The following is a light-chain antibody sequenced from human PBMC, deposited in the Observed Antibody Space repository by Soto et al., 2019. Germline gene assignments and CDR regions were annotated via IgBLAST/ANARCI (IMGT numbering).Light chain of an antibody. V-gene: IGKV3-20*01. J-gene: IGKJ5*01. Sequence: EIVLTQSPGTLFLSPGERATLSCRASESVSSSYLAWYQQKPGQAPRLVIYGASSRATGIPDRFSGSGSGTDFTLTISRLEPEDFAVYYCQKYRSSPITFGRGTRLEIK. CDR1: ESVSSSY. CDR3: QKYRSSPIT. CDR2: GAS.